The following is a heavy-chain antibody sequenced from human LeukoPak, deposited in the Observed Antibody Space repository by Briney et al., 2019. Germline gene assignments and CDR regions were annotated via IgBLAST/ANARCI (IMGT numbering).Heavy chain of an antibody. CDR1: GGSISSSNW. D-gene: IGHD3-10*01. Sequence: PSGTLSLTCAVSGGSISSSNWWSWVRQAPGKGLEWVANIKQDGSEKYYVDSVKGRFTISRDNAKNSLYLQMNSLRAEDTAVYYCARGTSTMVRGVLPTFDYWGQGTLVTVSS. V-gene: IGHV3-7*01. J-gene: IGHJ4*02. CDR3: ARGTSTMVRGVLPTFDY. CDR2: IKQDGSEK.